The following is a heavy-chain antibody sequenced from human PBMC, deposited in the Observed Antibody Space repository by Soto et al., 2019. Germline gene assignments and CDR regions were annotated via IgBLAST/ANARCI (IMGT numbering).Heavy chain of an antibody. Sequence: GGSLRLSCAASGFTFSSYGMHWVRQAPGKGLEWVAVIWYDGSNKYYADSVKGRFTISRDNSKNTLYLQMNSLRAEDTAVYYCARDAGYCSSTSRYTGPPSPDYWGQGTLVTVS. D-gene: IGHD2-2*02. J-gene: IGHJ4*02. V-gene: IGHV3-33*01. CDR2: IWYDGSNK. CDR1: GFTFSSYG. CDR3: ARDAGYCSSTSRYTGPPSPDY.